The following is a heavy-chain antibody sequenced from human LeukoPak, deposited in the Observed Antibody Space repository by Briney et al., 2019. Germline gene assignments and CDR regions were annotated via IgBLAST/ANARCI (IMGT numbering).Heavy chain of an antibody. CDR1: GFTFSTYG. D-gene: IGHD3-9*01. J-gene: IGHJ4*02. Sequence: GGSLRLSCAASGFTFSTYGMNWVRQAPGKGLEWVANIKDDGSEKYYVDSVKGRFTISRDNAKNSLFLEMNSLRVEDTAVYYCASALNKYDDTLTAYRYWGQGTRVTVSS. CDR2: IKDDGSEK. V-gene: IGHV3-7*01. CDR3: ASALNKYDDTLTAYRY.